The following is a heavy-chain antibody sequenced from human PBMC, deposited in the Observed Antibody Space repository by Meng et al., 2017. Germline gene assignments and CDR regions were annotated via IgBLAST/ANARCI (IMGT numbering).Heavy chain of an antibody. D-gene: IGHD3-10*01. J-gene: IGHJ3*02. CDR1: GYTFTSYG. Sequence: ASVKVSCKASGYTFTSYGISWVRQAPGQGLEWMGWISACNGNTNYAQKLQGRVTMTTDTSTSTAYMELRSLRSDDTAVYYCARMYYYGSGSYSLGAFDIWGQGTMVTVSS. V-gene: IGHV1-18*01. CDR2: ISACNGNT. CDR3: ARMYYYGSGSYSLGAFDI.